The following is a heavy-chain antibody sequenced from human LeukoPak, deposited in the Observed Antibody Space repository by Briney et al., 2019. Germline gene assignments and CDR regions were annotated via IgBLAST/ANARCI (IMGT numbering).Heavy chain of an antibody. V-gene: IGHV3-21*01. J-gene: IGHJ5*02. CDR3: ARTYSVTIFGVDVNWFDP. CDR2: ITGSSSYI. Sequence: KTGGSLRLSCSASGFTFSSYSMNWVRQAPGKGLEWVSSITGSSSYIYYADSVKGRFTISRDNAKNSLSLQMRSLRAEDTAVYYCARTYSVTIFGVDVNWFDPWGQGTLVTVS. D-gene: IGHD3-3*01. CDR1: GFTFSSYS.